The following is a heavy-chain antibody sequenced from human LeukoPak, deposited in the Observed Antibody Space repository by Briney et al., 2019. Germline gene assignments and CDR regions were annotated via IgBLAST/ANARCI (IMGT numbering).Heavy chain of an antibody. CDR3: ARPWLKSGYNWNYFSRTNNWFDP. D-gene: IGHD1-7*01. Sequence: ASVNVSYKASGYTFTIYDINWVRQATGQGLEWMGWMNPNSGNTGYAQKFQGRVTMTRNTSISTAYMELSSLRSEDTAVYYCARPWLKSGYNWNYFSRTNNWFDPWGQGTLVTVSS. J-gene: IGHJ5*02. V-gene: IGHV1-8*01. CDR1: GYTFTIYD. CDR2: MNPNSGNT.